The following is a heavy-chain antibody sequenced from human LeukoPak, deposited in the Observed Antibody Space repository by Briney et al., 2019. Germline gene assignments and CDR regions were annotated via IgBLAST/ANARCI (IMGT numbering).Heavy chain of an antibody. CDR3: ARGRLIAVAGTCDY. Sequence: PSETLSLTCAVYGGSFSGYYWSWIRQPPGKGLEWIGEINHSGSTNYNPSLKSRVTISVDTSKNQFSLKLSSVTAADTAVYYCARGRLIAVAGTCDYWGQGTLVTVSS. J-gene: IGHJ4*02. CDR2: INHSGST. V-gene: IGHV4-34*01. D-gene: IGHD6-19*01. CDR1: GGSFSGYY.